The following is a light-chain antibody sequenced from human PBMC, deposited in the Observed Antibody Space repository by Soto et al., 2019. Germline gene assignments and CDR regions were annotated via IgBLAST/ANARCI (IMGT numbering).Light chain of an antibody. V-gene: IGLV2-14*01. Sequence: SDLTQPASVSGSPGQSITISCTGTSSDVGGYNYVSWYQQHPGKAPKLMIYDVSNRPSGVSNRFSGSKSGNTASLTISGLQAEDEADYYCSSYTSSSTKVFGTGTKVTVL. CDR1: SSDVGGYNY. CDR3: SSYTSSSTKV. CDR2: DVS. J-gene: IGLJ1*01.